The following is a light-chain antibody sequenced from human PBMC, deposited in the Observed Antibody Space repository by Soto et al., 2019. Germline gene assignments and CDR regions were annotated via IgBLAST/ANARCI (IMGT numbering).Light chain of an antibody. CDR1: QSVSSN. J-gene: IGKJ2*01. CDR3: HQYDHWYT. V-gene: IGKV3-15*01. Sequence: EVVMTQSPATLSVSPGERATLSCRASQSVSSNLAWYQQRPGQAPRLLIYGASTRATGIPTRFSGSGSGTEFTLTISSLQSEDYAVYYYHQYDHWYTFGQGTKMEIK. CDR2: GAS.